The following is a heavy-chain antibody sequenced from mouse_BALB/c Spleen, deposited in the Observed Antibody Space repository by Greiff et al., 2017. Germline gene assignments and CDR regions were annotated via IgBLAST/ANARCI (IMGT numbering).Heavy chain of an antibody. CDR1: GFTFSSYT. CDR2: ISNGGGST. J-gene: IGHJ3*01. V-gene: IGHV5-12-2*01. CDR3: ARDSSGYPFAY. D-gene: IGHD3-2*01. Sequence: EVMLVESGGGLVQPGGSLKLSCAASGFTFSSYTMSWVRQTPEKRLEWVAYISNGGGSTYYPDTVKGRFTISRDNAKNTLYLQMSSLKSEDTAMYYCARDSSGYPFAYWGQGTLVTVSA.